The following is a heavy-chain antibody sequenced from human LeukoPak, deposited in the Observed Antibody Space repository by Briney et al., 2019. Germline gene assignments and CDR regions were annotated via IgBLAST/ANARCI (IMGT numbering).Heavy chain of an antibody. V-gene: IGHV3-21*01. J-gene: IGHJ4*02. CDR1: GFTFSRYG. Sequence: GGSLRLSCAASGFTFSRYGMHWVRQAPGKGLEWVSSISSSSSYIYYADSVKGRFTISRDNAKNSLYLQMNSLRDEDTAVYYCARGYSALDYWGQGTLVTVSS. CDR3: ARGYSALDY. CDR2: ISSSSSYI. D-gene: IGHD6-13*01.